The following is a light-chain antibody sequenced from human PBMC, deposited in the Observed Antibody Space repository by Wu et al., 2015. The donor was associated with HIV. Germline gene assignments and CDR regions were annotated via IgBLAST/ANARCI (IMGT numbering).Light chain of an antibody. V-gene: IGKV3-20*01. CDR2: GAA. Sequence: EIVLTQSPGTLSLSPGDRATLSCRASQNIANNLLAWYQQKPGQAPRLLIFGAASRATGIPDRFSGSGSGTDFTLTINRLEPEDFAVYYCQQYSSAPITFGGGTKVEIK. J-gene: IGKJ4*01. CDR1: QNIANNL. CDR3: QQYSSAPIT.